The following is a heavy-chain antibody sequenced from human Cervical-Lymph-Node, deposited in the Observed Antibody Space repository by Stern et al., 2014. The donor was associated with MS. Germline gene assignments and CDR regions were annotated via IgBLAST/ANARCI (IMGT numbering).Heavy chain of an antibody. CDR3: ARHVQGFDY. J-gene: IGHJ4*02. Sequence: EVQLEESGAEVKKPGASLKISCKLSGYSFTIYYIAWVRQMPGKGLEWMGVIYPYDSDTTYSPAFQGQVTISADKSITPAYRQWSSLRASDTAMYYCARHVQGFDYWGQGTLVTVSS. CDR1: GYSFTIYY. CDR2: IYPYDSDT. V-gene: IGHV5-51*01.